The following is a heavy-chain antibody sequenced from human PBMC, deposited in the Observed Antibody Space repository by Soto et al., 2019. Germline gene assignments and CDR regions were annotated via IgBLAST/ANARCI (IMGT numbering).Heavy chain of an antibody. CDR2: ISGSGGST. CDR1: GFTFSSYA. Sequence: PGGSLRLSCAASGFTFSSYAMSWVLQAPWKGLEWVSAISGSGGSTYYADSVKGRFTISRDNSKNTLYLQMNSLRAEDTAVYYCAKVNYDILTGYQNYFDYWGQGTLVTVSS. J-gene: IGHJ4*02. D-gene: IGHD3-9*01. CDR3: AKVNYDILTGYQNYFDY. V-gene: IGHV3-23*01.